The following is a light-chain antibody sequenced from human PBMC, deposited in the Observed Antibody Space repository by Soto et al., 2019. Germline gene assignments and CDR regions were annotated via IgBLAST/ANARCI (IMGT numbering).Light chain of an antibody. Sequence: QSVLTQPPSVSGAPGQRVTISCTGSSSNIGAGYDVHWYQQLPGTAPKLLIYGNSNRPSGVPDRFSGSKSGTSASLALTGLPAYYEADYYCQSYDSSLSGYVFGTGTKLTVL. J-gene: IGLJ1*01. CDR1: SSNIGAGYD. CDR3: QSYDSSLSGYV. V-gene: IGLV1-40*01. CDR2: GNS.